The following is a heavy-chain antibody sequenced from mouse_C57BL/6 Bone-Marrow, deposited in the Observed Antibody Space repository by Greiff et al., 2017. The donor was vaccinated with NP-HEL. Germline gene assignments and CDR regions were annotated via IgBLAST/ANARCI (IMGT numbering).Heavy chain of an antibody. V-gene: IGHV5-6*02. CDR2: ISSGGSYT. D-gene: IGHD1-1*01. J-gene: IGHJ2*01. CDR3: SRYYYGSSYGGY. CDR1: GFTFSSYG. Sequence: EVMLVESGGDLVKPGGSLKLSCAASGFTFSSYGMSWVRQTPDKRLEWVATISSGGSYTYYPDSVKGRFTISRDNAKNTLYLQMSSLKSEDTAMYYCSRYYYGSSYGGYWGQGTTLTVSS.